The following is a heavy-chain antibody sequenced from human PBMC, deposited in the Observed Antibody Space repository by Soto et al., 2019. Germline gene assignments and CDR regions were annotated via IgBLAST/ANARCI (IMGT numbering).Heavy chain of an antibody. CDR3: AKGTGITFGGVIVIDDYYFDY. J-gene: IGHJ4*02. CDR2: ISWNSGSI. D-gene: IGHD3-16*02. V-gene: IGHV3-9*01. CDR1: GFTFDDYA. Sequence: GGSLRLSCAASGFTFDDYAMHWVRQAPGKGLEWVSGISWNSGSIGYADSVKGRFTISSDNAKNSLYLQMNSLRADDTALYYCAKGTGITFGGVIVIDDYYFDYWGQGTLVTVSS.